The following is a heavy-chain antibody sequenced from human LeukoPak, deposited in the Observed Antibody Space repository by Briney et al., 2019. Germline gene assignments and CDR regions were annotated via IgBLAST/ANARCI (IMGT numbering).Heavy chain of an antibody. CDR3: ARAQPAAIEGPGFDY. J-gene: IGHJ4*02. D-gene: IGHD2-2*01. CDR2: ISSSSSYI. CDR1: GFTFSSYS. Sequence: GGFLRLSCAASGFTFSSYSMNWVRQAPGKGLEWVSSISSSSSYIYYADSVKGRFTISRDNAKNSLYLQMNSLRAEDTAVYYCARAQPAAIEGPGFDYWGQGTLVTVSS. V-gene: IGHV3-21*01.